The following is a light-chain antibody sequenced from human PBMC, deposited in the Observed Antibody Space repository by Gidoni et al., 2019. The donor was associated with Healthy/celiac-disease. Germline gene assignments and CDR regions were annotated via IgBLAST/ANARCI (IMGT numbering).Light chain of an antibody. V-gene: IGKV3-11*01. CDR1: QSVSSY. CDR3: QQRSNWPWT. J-gene: IGKJ1*01. CDR2: DAS. Sequence: DIVLTQSPATLSLSPGERATLSCRASQSVSSYLAWYQQKPGQAPRLLLYDASNRATGMPARFSGSGSGTDFTPPISSLEPEDFAVYYCQQRSNWPWTFGQGTKVEIK.